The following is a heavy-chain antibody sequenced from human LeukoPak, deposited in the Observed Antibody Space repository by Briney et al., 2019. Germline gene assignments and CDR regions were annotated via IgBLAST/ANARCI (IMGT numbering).Heavy chain of an antibody. D-gene: IGHD6-13*01. Sequence: GGSLRLSCAASGFTFSSYAMHWVRQAPGKGLEWVAVISYDGSNKYYADSVKGRFTISRDNSKNTLYLQMNSLRAEDTAVYYCARDRGIAATLVDYWGQGTLVTASS. CDR3: ARDRGIAATLVDY. V-gene: IGHV3-30*04. CDR1: GFTFSSYA. CDR2: ISYDGSNK. J-gene: IGHJ4*02.